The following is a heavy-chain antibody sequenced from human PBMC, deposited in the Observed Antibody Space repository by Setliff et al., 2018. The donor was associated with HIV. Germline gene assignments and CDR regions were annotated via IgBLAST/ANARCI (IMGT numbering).Heavy chain of an antibody. D-gene: IGHD5-12*01. CDR1: GFIVSSNY. CDR2: ISSSSSYI. Sequence: GGSLRLSCAVSGFIVSSNYMSWVRQAPGKGLEWVSSISSSSSYISYADSVKGRFTISRDNAKNSLFLQMNSLRAEDTAVYYCARSRGYGGYDPSDYWGQGTLVTVS. V-gene: IGHV3-21*01. CDR3: ARSRGYGGYDPSDY. J-gene: IGHJ4*02.